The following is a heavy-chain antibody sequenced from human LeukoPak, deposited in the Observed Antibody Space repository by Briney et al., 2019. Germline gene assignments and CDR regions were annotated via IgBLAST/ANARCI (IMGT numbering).Heavy chain of an antibody. V-gene: IGHV3-7*01. CDR3: ARDRRLDYQLPADN. CDR1: GFTFSSYW. J-gene: IGHJ4*02. Sequence: PGGSLRLSCAASGFTFSSYWMSWVRQAPGKGLEWVANIKQDGSEKYYVDSVKGRFTISRDNAKNSLYLQMNSLRAEDTAVYYCARDRRLDYQLPADNWGQGTLVTVSS. CDR2: IKQDGSEK. D-gene: IGHD2-2*01.